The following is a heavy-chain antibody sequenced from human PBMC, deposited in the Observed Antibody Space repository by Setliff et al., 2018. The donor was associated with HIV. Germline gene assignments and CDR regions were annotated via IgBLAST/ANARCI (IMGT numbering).Heavy chain of an antibody. CDR3: ARVYGSGSYGWFDP. CDR2: IIPIFGTA. Sequence: VASVKVSCKASGGTFSSYAISWVRQAPGQGLEWMGGIIPIFGTANYAQKFQGRVTITTDESTSTAYMELSSLRSEDTAVYYCARVYGSGSYGWFDPWGQGTLVTVSS. V-gene: IGHV1-69*05. CDR1: GGTFSSYA. D-gene: IGHD3-10*01. J-gene: IGHJ5*02.